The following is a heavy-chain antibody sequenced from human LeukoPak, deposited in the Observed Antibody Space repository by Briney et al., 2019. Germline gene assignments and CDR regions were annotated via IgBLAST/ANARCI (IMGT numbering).Heavy chain of an antibody. J-gene: IGHJ3*02. V-gene: IGHV3-74*01. D-gene: IGHD1-26*01. Sequence: GGSLRLSCAASGSTFSNYWMHWVRQAPGKGLVWVSRINPDGSRTDYADSVAGRFTISRDNAKNTLYLQMNSLRVEDTAVYYCSWDHTGKEDIWGQGTTVTVSS. CDR3: SWDHTGKEDI. CDR2: INPDGSRT. CDR1: GSTFSNYW.